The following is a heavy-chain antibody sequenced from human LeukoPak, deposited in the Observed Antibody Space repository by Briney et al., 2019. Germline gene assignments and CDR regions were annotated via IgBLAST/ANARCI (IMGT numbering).Heavy chain of an antibody. CDR2: IKQDGSEK. Sequence: GGSLRLSCAASGLTVTNAWMNWVRQAPGKGLEWVANIKQDGSEKYYVDSVKGRFTISRDNAKNSLYLQMNSLRAEDTAVYYCARDQDTVTTNTFDYWGQGTLVTVSS. J-gene: IGHJ4*02. D-gene: IGHD4-17*01. CDR3: ARDQDTVTTNTFDY. V-gene: IGHV3-7*03. CDR1: GLTVTNAW.